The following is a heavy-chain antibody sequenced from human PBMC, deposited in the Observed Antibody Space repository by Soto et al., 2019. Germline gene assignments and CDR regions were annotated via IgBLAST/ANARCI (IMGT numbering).Heavy chain of an antibody. CDR3: ARRTLPYSSGWFDP. D-gene: IGHD6-19*01. J-gene: IGHJ5*02. CDR1: GGTFSSYA. CDR2: IIPIFGTA. Sequence: ASVKVSCKASGGTFSSYAISWVRQAPGQGLEWMGGIIPIFGTANYAQKFQGRVTITADESTSTAYMELSSLRSEDTAVYYCARRTLPYSSGWFDPWGQGTLVTVSS. V-gene: IGHV1-69*13.